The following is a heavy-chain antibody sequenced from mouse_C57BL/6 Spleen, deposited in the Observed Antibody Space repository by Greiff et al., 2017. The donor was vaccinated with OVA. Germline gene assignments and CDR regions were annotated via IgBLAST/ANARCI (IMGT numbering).Heavy chain of an antibody. D-gene: IGHD1-1*01. J-gene: IGHJ2*01. CDR2: ISDGGSYT. Sequence: EVQVVECGGGSVKPGGSLKLSCAASGFTFSSYAMSWVRQTPEKRLEWVATISDGGSYTYYPDNVKGRFTTSRDNAKNNLYLQMSHLKSEDTAMYYCARANYYGSRGDYFDYWGQGTTLTVSS. V-gene: IGHV5-4*01. CDR3: ARANYYGSRGDYFDY. CDR1: GFTFSSYA.